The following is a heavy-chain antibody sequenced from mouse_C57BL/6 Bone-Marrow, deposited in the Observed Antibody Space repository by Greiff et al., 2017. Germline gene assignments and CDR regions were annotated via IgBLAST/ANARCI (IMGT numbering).Heavy chain of an antibody. CDR1: GYTFTSYW. V-gene: IGHV1-61*01. D-gene: IGHD1-1*01. CDR3: ATLDYGVPRGYFDV. Sequence: QVQLKESGAELVRPGSSVKLSCKASGYTFTSYWMDWVKQRPGQGLEWIGNIYPSDSETHYNQKFKDKATLTVDKSSSTAYMQLSSLTSEDSAVYYCATLDYGVPRGYFDVWGTGTTVTVSS. J-gene: IGHJ1*03. CDR2: IYPSDSET.